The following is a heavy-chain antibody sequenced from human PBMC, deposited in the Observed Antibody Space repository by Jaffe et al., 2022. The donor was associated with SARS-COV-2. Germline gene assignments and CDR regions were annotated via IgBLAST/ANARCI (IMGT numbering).Heavy chain of an antibody. Sequence: EVQLVESGGGLVQPGGSLRLSCAASGFTFSRYWVRWVRQAPGKGLEWVANIKPDGSETYYVDSVRGRFTISRDNAKNSADLQMKSLRAEDTAVYYCTRDSGPLDYWGQGTLVTVSS. CDR2: IKPDGSET. J-gene: IGHJ4*02. D-gene: IGHD1-26*01. V-gene: IGHV3-7*03. CDR3: TRDSGPLDY. CDR1: GFTFSRYW.